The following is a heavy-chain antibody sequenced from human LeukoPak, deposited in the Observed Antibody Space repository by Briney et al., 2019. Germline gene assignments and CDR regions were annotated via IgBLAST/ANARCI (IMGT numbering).Heavy chain of an antibody. CDR2: IYYSGST. CDR3: ARDYYYDSSGYYYIY. J-gene: IGHJ4*02. CDR1: GGSISSYY. V-gene: IGHV4-59*01. D-gene: IGHD3-22*01. Sequence: SETLSLTCTVSGGSISSYYWSWIRQPPGKGLEWIGYIYYSGSTNYNPSLKSRVTISVDTSKNQFSLKLSSVTAADTAVYYCARDYYYDSSGYYYIYWGQGTMVTVSS.